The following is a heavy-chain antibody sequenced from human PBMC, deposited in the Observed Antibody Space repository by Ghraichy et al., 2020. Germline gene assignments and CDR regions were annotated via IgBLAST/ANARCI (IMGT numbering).Heavy chain of an antibody. J-gene: IGHJ6*03. Sequence: SETLSLTCTVSGGSISSYYWSWIRQPPGKGLEWIGYIYNTGSTNYNPALKSRVTITVDTSKNQFSLRLSSVTAADTAVYYCARDKPGTSLTYFYYYMDVWGKGTTVTVSS. CDR1: GGSISSYY. V-gene: IGHV4-59*01. CDR2: IYNTGST. D-gene: IGHD1-7*01. CDR3: ARDKPGTSLTYFYYYMDV.